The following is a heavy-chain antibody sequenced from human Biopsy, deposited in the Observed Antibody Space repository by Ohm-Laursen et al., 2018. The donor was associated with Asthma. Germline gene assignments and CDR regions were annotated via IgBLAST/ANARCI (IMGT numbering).Heavy chain of an antibody. J-gene: IGHJ3*02. D-gene: IGHD1-1*01. CDR2: ISKDASTQ. V-gene: IGHV3-30*01. CDR1: GFSFSNFA. Sequence: RSLRLSCSASGFSFSNFAIHWVRQAPGKGLEWVGVISKDASTQDYADSVKGRFTMARDNSKSTLDLQMNSLREEDTAVYYCVRDGTDDAFDIWGQGTVVSVSS. CDR3: VRDGTDDAFDI.